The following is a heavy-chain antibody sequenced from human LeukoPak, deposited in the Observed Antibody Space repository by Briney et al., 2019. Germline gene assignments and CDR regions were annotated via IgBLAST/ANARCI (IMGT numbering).Heavy chain of an antibody. Sequence: GGSLRLSCAASGFTFSSYAMHWVRQAPGKGLEWVAVISYDGSNKYYADSVKSRFTISRDNSKNTLYLQMNSLRAEDTAVYYCARGSWSGYSNYGDYWGQGTLVTVSS. V-gene: IGHV3-30-3*01. CDR1: GFTFSSYA. J-gene: IGHJ4*02. CDR3: ARGSWSGYSNYGDY. D-gene: IGHD4-11*01. CDR2: ISYDGSNK.